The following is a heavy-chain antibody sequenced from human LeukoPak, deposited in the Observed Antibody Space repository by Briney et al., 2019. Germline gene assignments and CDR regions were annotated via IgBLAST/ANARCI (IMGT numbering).Heavy chain of an antibody. CDR2: IYNSGRT. D-gene: IGHD6-13*01. CDR1: GDSVSSPNYY. V-gene: IGHV4-61*01. CDR3: ARDITSTWGGYYFDY. J-gene: IGHJ4*02. Sequence: PSETLSLTCTVSGDSVSSPNYYWNWIRQPPGKGLEWIGYIYNSGRTNYNPSLKSRVTISVDTSKNQVSLKLSSVIAADTAVYYCARDITSTWGGYYFDYWGQGTLVTVSS.